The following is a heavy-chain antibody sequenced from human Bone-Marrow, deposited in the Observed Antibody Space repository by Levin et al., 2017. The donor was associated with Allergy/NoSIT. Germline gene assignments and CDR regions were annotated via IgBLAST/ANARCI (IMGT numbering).Heavy chain of an antibody. D-gene: IGHD2-2*01. CDR1: GFTFSDYN. J-gene: IGHJ1*01. Sequence: GGSLRLSCEASGFTFSDYNMNWVRQAPGKGLQWVSSISSSGTYIYFADSLRGRFTISRDNAKNSLYLQMNSLRAEDTAVYYCARAALPAAMSLAEYLQHWGQGTLVTVSS. V-gene: IGHV3-21*06. CDR2: ISSSGTYI. CDR3: ARAALPAAMSLAEYLQH.